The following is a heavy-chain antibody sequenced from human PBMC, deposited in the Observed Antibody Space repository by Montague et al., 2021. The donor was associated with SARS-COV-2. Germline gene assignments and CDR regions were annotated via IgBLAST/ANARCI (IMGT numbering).Heavy chain of an antibody. D-gene: IGHD2-2*01. J-gene: IGHJ6*02. CDR1: GGSISSGSYY. CDR3: ARTVVVPAAMSRYYGMDV. Sequence: TLSLTCSVSGGSISSGSYYWSWIRQPAGKGLEWIWRIYISGSTNYNPSLKSRVTMSVDTSKNQFSLKLSSVTAADTAVYYCARTVVVPAAMSRYYGMDVWGQGTSVTVSS. CDR2: IYISGST. V-gene: IGHV4-61*02.